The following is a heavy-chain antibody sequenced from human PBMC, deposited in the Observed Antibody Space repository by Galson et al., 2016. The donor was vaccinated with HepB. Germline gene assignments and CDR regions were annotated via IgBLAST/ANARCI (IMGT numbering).Heavy chain of an antibody. V-gene: IGHV3-74*01. CDR3: VRGDYGDAPVNYYYYGMDF. CDR2: INGDGSST. J-gene: IGHJ6*02. Sequence: SLRLSCAASGFPFSRYWMHWVRQAPGRGLGWVSRINGDGSSTVYADSVRGRFTISRDNAKNTLYLQMNSRRAEDTALYYCVRGDYGDAPVNYYYYGMDFWGQGTTVSVSS. CDR1: GFPFSRYW. D-gene: IGHD4-17*01.